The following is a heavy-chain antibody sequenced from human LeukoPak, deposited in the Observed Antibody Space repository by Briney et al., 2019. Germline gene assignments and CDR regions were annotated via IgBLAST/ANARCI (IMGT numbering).Heavy chain of an antibody. CDR2: VRYGGNIK. V-gene: IGHV3-30*02. D-gene: IGHD3-22*01. CDR3: ARDRPNYYGSDGHYYRRDGDY. J-gene: IGHJ4*02. Sequence: PGGSLRLSCAASGFTFSSYGMHWVRQAPGRGLEWVAFVRYGGNIKYYADSVKGRFTISRDNSKNTLYLQMNSLRPEDTAVYYCARDRPNYYGSDGHYYRRDGDYWGRGTLVSVSS. CDR1: GFTFSSYG.